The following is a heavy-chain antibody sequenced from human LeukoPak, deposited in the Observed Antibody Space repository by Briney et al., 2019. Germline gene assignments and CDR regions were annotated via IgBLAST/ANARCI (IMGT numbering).Heavy chain of an antibody. Sequence: GGSLRLSCAASGFTFSSYWMSRVRQAPGKGLEWVANIKQDGSEKYYVDSVKGRFTISRDNAKNSLYLQMNSLRAEDTAVYYCARDWDYYGSGSYDYYYGMDVWGQGTTVTVSS. CDR3: ARDWDYYGSGSYDYYYGMDV. J-gene: IGHJ6*02. CDR1: GFTFSSYW. D-gene: IGHD3-10*01. CDR2: IKQDGSEK. V-gene: IGHV3-7*01.